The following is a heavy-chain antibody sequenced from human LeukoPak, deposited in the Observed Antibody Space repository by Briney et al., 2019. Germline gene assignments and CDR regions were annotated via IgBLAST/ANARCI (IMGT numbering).Heavy chain of an antibody. V-gene: IGHV1-2*02. J-gene: IGHJ4*02. Sequence: GASVKVSCKASGYTFTGYYMHWVRQAPGQGLEWMGWINPNSGGTNYAQKFQGRVTMTRDTSISTAYMELSRLRSDDTAVYYCARVQTGPAAIYYFDYWGQGTLVTVSS. CDR3: ARVQTGPAAIYYFDY. CDR1: GYTFTGYY. D-gene: IGHD2-2*01. CDR2: INPNSGGT.